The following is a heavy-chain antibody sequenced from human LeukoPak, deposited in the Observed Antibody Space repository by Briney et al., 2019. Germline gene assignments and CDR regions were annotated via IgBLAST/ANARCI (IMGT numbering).Heavy chain of an antibody. D-gene: IGHD3-22*01. J-gene: IGHJ4*02. V-gene: IGHV1-58*01. Sequence: SVKVSRKASGFTFTSSAVQWVRQARGQRLEWLGWIVVGSGNTNYAQKFQERVTITRDMSTSTAYMELSSLRSEDTAVYYCAAEVDYYDSSGYYSPWYTPERWGQGTLVTVSS. CDR1: GFTFTSSA. CDR2: IVVGSGNT. CDR3: AAEVDYYDSSGYYSPWYTPER.